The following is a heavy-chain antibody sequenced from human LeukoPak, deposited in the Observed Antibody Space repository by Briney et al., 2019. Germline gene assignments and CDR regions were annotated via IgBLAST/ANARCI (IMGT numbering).Heavy chain of an antibody. CDR1: GFTFSSYW. CDR2: ISTDGSST. J-gene: IGHJ6*02. Sequence: GGSLRLSCAASGFTFSSYWMHWVRQAPGKGLVRVSRISTDGSSTTYADSVKGRFTISRDNAKNTLYLQMNSLRAEDTGVYYCARVQKQWLATYYYYYGMDVWGQGTTVTVSS. CDR3: ARVQKQWLATYYYYYGMDV. D-gene: IGHD6-19*01. V-gene: IGHV3-74*01.